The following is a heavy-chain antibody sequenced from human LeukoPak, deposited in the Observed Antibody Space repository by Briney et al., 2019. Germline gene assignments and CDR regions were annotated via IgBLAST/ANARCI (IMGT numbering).Heavy chain of an antibody. V-gene: IGHV3-21*01. J-gene: IGHJ4*01. Sequence: PGGSLRLSCSASGFPFSSYAMHWVRQAPGKGLEGVSSISSNGRYIYYADSVKGRFTISRDNAKNSLYLQMNSLRAEDTAVYYCARDQEGDGYLKFDYWGHGTLVTVSS. CDR1: GFPFSSYA. D-gene: IGHD5-24*01. CDR3: ARDQEGDGYLKFDY. CDR2: ISSNGRYI.